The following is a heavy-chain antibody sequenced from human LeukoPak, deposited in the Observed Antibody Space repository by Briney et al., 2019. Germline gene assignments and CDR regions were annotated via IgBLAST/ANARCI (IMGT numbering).Heavy chain of an antibody. V-gene: IGHV1-18*01. CDR2: ISPYNGNT. D-gene: IGHD6-13*01. Sequence: ASVKVSCKTSGYTFTTYGISWVRQAPGQGLEWMGWISPYNGNTNYAQNPQGRVTMTTDTSTSTAYMELGSLRSDDTAVYYCARDQSTSWYSGSDPWGQGTLVTVSS. CDR3: ARDQSTSWYSGSDP. J-gene: IGHJ5*02. CDR1: GYTFTTYG.